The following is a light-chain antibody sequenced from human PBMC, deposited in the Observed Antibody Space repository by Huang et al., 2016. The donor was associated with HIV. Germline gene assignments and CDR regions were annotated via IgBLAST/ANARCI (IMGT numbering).Light chain of an antibody. CDR2: AAS. V-gene: IGKV1-9*01. CDR3: QQLNSYPWT. CDR1: QGISSY. J-gene: IGKJ1*01. Sequence: IQLTQSPSSLSASVGDRVTITCLASQGISSYLAWYQQKPGKAPKLLSYAASTLQSGVPPRFSGSGSGTDFTLTISSLQPEDFATYYCQQLNSYPWTFGQGTKVETK.